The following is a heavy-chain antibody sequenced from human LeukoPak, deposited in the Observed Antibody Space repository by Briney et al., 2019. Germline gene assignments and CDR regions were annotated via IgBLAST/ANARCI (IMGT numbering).Heavy chain of an antibody. CDR2: ISYDGSNK. D-gene: IGHD6-19*01. V-gene: IGHV3-30-3*02. Sequence: PGGSLRLSCAASGFTFSSYAMHWVRQAPGKGLEWVTLISYDGSNKYYADSVKGRFTISRDNSKNTLYLQMNSLRAEDTAVYYCAKSSSGWLTHYFDYWGQGTLVTVSS. CDR1: GFTFSSYA. CDR3: AKSSSGWLTHYFDY. J-gene: IGHJ4*02.